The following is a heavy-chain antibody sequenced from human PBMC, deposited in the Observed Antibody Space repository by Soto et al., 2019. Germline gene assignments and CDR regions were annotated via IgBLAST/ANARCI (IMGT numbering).Heavy chain of an antibody. CDR2: IYYSGST. V-gene: IGHV4-59*01. D-gene: IGHD3-22*01. J-gene: IGHJ5*02. CDR3: ARDFHYYDSSGYWNWFDP. CDR1: GGSISSYY. Sequence: SETPSLTCTVSGGSISSYYWSWIRQPPVKGLEWIGYIYYSGSTNYNPSLKSRVTISVDTSKNQFSLKLSSVTAADTAVYYCARDFHYYDSSGYWNWFDPWGQGTLVTVSS.